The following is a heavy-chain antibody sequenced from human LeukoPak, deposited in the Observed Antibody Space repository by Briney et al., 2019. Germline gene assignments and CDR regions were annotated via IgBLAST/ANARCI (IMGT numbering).Heavy chain of an antibody. V-gene: IGHV1-18*01. J-gene: IGHJ4*02. CDR2: ITSHNGNT. Sequence: ASVKVSCKASGYTFTTYAISWVRQAPGQGLEWMGRITSHNGNTEYAQNLQGRVTMTTDTSTSTAYMELRSLRSDDTAIYYCAREIYYDYWGQGTLVTVSS. CDR1: GYTFTTYA. CDR3: AREIYYDY.